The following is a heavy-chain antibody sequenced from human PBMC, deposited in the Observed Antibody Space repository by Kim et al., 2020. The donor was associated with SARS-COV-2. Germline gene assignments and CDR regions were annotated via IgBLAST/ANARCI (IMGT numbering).Heavy chain of an antibody. Sequence: SGPTLVNPTQTLTLTCTFSGFSLSTSGMCMNWIRQPPGKALEWLARIDWDNDKYYNRSLKTRLTISKDTSRNQVALIMTNMDPVDTATYYCVRIRGTGTTRSQSYRYYMDVWGKGTTVTVSS. V-gene: IGHV2-70*11. J-gene: IGHJ6*03. D-gene: IGHD1-7*01. CDR3: VRIRGTGTTRSQSYRYYMDV. CDR2: IDWDNDK. CDR1: GFSLSTSGMC.